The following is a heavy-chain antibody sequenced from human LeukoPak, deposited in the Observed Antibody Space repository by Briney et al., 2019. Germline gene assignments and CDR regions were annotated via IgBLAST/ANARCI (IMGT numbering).Heavy chain of an antibody. CDR2: IYSGGST. J-gene: IGHJ4*02. V-gene: IGHV3-66*01. D-gene: IGHD2-8*01. CDR3: AREWSRFTPPDY. Sequence: PGGSLRLSCAASEFTVSTNYMNWVRQAPGKGLEWVSVIYSGGSTYYADSVKGRFTISRDNSKNTLYLQMNSLRAEDTAVYYCAREWSRFTPPDYWGQGTLVTVSS. CDR1: EFTVSTNY.